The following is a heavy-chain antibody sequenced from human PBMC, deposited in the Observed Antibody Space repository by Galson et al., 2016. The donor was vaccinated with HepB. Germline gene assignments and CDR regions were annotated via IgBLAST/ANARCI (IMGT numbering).Heavy chain of an antibody. J-gene: IGHJ4*02. CDR3: ARQAYYDSSGYYYPLGY. V-gene: IGHV3-74*01. D-gene: IGHD3-22*01. CDR2: VTYDASGT. CDR1: GFTFSSNW. Sequence: SLRLSCAASGFTFSSNWMHWVRQAPGKGLMWVSRVTYDASGTSYADSVKGRFTISRDNAKNTLYLQMNSLRAEDTAVYYCARQAYYDSSGYYYPLGYWGQGTLVTVAS.